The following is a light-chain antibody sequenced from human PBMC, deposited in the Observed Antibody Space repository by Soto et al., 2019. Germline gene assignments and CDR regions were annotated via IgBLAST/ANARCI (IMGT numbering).Light chain of an antibody. CDR1: ASDIGGYPF. CDR2: DVN. J-gene: IGLJ1*01. CDR3: SAHCGPNPYV. Sequence: QSALTQHPSASGSPGQSVAISCTGTASDIGGYPFVSWYQQHPGKAPKLLIYDVNKRPSGVPDRFSGSKSGNTASLTVSGLQAEDEADYYCSAHCGPNPYVVGTGTKLTVL. V-gene: IGLV2-8*01.